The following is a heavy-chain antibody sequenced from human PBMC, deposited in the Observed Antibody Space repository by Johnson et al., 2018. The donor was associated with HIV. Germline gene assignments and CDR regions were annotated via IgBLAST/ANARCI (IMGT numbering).Heavy chain of an antibody. CDR1: GFTFSNYG. D-gene: IGHD1-1*01. CDR3: ANPTGSDAFDI. V-gene: IGHV3-30*02. Sequence: HVQLVESGGGLVQPGGSLRLSCAASGFTFSNYGMHWVRQAPGKGLVWVAFLRYVDSNNYYSDSLKGRFTISRDNSNNKLYLQMNSLRAEDTAVYYCANPTGSDAFDIWGQGTMVTVSS. J-gene: IGHJ3*02. CDR2: LRYVDSNN.